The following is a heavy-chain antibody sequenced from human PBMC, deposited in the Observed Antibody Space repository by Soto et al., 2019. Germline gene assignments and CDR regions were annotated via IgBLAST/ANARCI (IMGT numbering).Heavy chain of an antibody. V-gene: IGHV3-48*01. D-gene: IGHD5-12*01. Sequence: GASLKISCAASGFTFSSYSMNWVRQAPGKGLEWVSYISSSSSTIYYADSVKGRFTISRDNAKNSLYLQMNSLRAEDTAVYYCARDLVVATISNFDYWGQGTLVTVSS. CDR2: ISSSSSTI. CDR3: ARDLVVATISNFDY. J-gene: IGHJ4*02. CDR1: GFTFSSYS.